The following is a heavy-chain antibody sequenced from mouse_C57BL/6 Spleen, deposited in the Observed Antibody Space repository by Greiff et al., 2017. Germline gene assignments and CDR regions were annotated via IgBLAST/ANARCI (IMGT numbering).Heavy chain of an antibody. CDR3: ARANYYDYLLLGFDY. CDR1: GYTFTSYW. J-gene: IGHJ2*01. D-gene: IGHD2-4*01. Sequence: VQLQQPGAELVKPGASVKMSCKASGYTFTSYWITWVKQRPGQGLEWIGDIYPGSGSTNYNEKFKSKATLTVETSSSTAYMQLSSLTSEDSAVYYCARANYYDYLLLGFDYWGQGTTLTVSS. V-gene: IGHV1-55*01. CDR2: IYPGSGST.